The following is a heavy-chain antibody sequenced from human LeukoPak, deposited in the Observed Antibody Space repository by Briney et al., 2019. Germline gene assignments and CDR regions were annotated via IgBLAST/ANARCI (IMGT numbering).Heavy chain of an antibody. V-gene: IGHV4-39*07. CDR2: IYYSGST. CDR3: ARVKGTAMVTAFFDY. J-gene: IGHJ4*02. Sequence: SETLSLTCTVSGGSISSSGYYWGWIRQPPGKGLEWIGSIYYSGSTYYNPSLKSRVTISVDTSKNQFSLKLSSVTAADTAVYYCARVKGTAMVTAFFDYWGQGTLVTVSS. CDR1: GGSISSSGYY. D-gene: IGHD5-18*01.